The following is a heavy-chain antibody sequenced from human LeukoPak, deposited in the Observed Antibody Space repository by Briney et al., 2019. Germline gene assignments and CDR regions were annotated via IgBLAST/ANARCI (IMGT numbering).Heavy chain of an antibody. J-gene: IGHJ4*02. V-gene: IGHV3-23*01. D-gene: IGHD6-19*01. CDR3: AKTTTGYSSGRFPGWPVDS. CDR1: GFTFSSYA. CDR2: IFGSCGST. Sequence: GGSLRLSCAASGFTFSSYAMYWVRQAPGKGLEWVSGIFGSCGSTHYADSVKGRFTISRDNSKNTVYLQMNSLRAEDTAVYYCAKTTTGYSSGRFPGWPVDSWGQGTLVTVSS.